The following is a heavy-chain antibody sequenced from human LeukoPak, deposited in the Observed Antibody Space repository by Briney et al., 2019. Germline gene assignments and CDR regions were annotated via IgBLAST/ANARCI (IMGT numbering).Heavy chain of an antibody. D-gene: IGHD4-17*01. CDR1: GFTFSSYA. CDR3: AKDWTTTVTTGFDY. J-gene: IGHJ4*02. Sequence: GGSLRLSCAASGFTFSSYAMSGVRQAPGKGLEGVSAISGSGGSTYYADSVKGRFTISRDNSKNTLYLQMNSLRAEDTAVYYCAKDWTTTVTTGFDYWGQATLVTVSS. CDR2: ISGSGGST. V-gene: IGHV3-23*01.